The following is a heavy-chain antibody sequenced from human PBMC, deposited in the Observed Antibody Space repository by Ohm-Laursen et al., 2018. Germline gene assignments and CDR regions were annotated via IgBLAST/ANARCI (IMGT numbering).Heavy chain of an antibody. Sequence: SLRLSCTASGFTFSDYEMNWVRQAPGKGLEWISKISSSGSTIYYADSVKGRFTISRDNAKNSLYLQMNSLRAEDTAVYYCARDSSGWGCDSDYWGQGTLVTVSS. D-gene: IGHD3-16*01. V-gene: IGHV3-48*03. J-gene: IGHJ4*02. CDR1: GFTFSDYE. CDR3: ARDSSGWGCDSDY. CDR2: ISSSGSTI.